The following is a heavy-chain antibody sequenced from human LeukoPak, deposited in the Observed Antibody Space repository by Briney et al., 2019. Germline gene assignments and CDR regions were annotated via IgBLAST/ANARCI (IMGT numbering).Heavy chain of an antibody. CDR2: MNPNSGNT. CDR3: ARQGSYFDY. J-gene: IGHJ4*02. Sequence: ASVKVSCKASGYTFTSYDINWVRQATGQGLEWMGWMNPNSGNTGYAQKFQGRVTMTRNTSISTAYMELSSLKASDTAMYYCARQGSYFDYWAQGTLVTVSS. CDR1: GYTFTSYD. V-gene: IGHV1-8*01.